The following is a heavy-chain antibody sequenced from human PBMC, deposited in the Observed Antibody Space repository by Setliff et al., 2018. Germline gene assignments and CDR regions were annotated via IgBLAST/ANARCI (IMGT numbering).Heavy chain of an antibody. V-gene: IGHV4-4*02. Sequence: SETLSLTCAVSGDSISSSNWWNWVRQPPGKGLEWIGEIYHSGSTKYNPSLKSRVTISVDKPKNQFSLKLSSVTAADTAVYYCARSSYSGSYLNVWGQGTTVTVSS. CDR2: IYHSGST. D-gene: IGHD1-26*01. CDR1: GDSISSSNW. CDR3: ARSSYSGSYLNV. J-gene: IGHJ6*02.